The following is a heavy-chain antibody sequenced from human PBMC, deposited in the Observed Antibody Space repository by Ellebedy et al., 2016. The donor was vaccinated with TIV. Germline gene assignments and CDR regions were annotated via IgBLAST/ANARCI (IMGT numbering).Heavy chain of an antibody. CDR1: GGSISSSSYY. CDR2: IYYSGST. Sequence: MPSETLSLTCTVSGGSISSSSYYWGWIRQPPGKGLEWIGSIYYSGSTYYNPSLKSRVTISVDTSKNQFSLKLSSVTAADTAVYYCASLALVRGATVTQLKGFDPWGQGTLVTVSS. J-gene: IGHJ5*02. V-gene: IGHV4-39*01. CDR3: ASLALVRGATVTQLKGFDP. D-gene: IGHD4-17*01.